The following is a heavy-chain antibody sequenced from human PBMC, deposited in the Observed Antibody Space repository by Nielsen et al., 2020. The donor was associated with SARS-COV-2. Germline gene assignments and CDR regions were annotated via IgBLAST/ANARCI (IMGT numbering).Heavy chain of an antibody. CDR1: LCTFTSYA. CDR2: INPILGIS. J-gene: IGHJ5*02. V-gene: IGHV1-69*04. Sequence: SSVNVSCMPSLCTFTSYAISWMRQAPSHALEWIGRINPILGISDYALTFHGRVTITADKSTSTAYLEVRSLKSDYTAVYYCASSAPPSGFNWFDPWGQGTLVTVSS. D-gene: IGHD3-22*01. CDR3: ASSAPPSGFNWFDP.